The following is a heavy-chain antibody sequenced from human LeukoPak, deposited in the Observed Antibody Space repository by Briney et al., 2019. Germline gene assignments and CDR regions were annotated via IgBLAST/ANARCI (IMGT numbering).Heavy chain of an antibody. D-gene: IGHD6-13*01. J-gene: IGHJ4*02. V-gene: IGHV3-30*04. CDR1: GFTFSSYA. CDR2: ISYDGSNK. CDR3: ARAPRGSSSRYYFDY. Sequence: PGRSLRLSCAASGFTFSSYAMHWVRQAPGKGLEWVAVISYDGSNKYYADSVKGRFTISRDNSKNTLYLQMNSLRAEDTAVYYCARAPRGSSSRYYFDYWGQGTLVTVSS.